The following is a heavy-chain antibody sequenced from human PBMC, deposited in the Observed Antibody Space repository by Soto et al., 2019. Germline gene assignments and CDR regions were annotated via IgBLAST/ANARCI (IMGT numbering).Heavy chain of an antibody. J-gene: IGHJ4*02. CDR3: ARVFYDRGGYYYDY. D-gene: IGHD3-22*01. CDR1: GFTFSNYA. V-gene: IGHV3-64*02. Sequence: ELQLVESGEGLVQPGGSLRLSCAASGFTFSNYAMHWVRQAPGKGLEYVSAISSGGVSTYYADSVKGRFTISRDNSKNTLFLQMGSLRAEDMAVYYCARVFYDRGGYYYDYWGQGALVTVSS. CDR2: ISSGGVST.